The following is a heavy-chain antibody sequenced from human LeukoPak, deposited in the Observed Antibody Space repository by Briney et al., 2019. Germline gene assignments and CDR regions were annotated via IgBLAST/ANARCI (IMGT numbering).Heavy chain of an antibody. Sequence: GGSLRLSCAASGFTVTRNFMSWVRQAPGKGLEWVSVIYSDGNTYYADSVKGRFTVSRDTSKNTMSLQMNSLRGEDTAVYYCARGGSDDWKRFDSWGQGTLVTVSP. CDR3: ARGGSDDWKRFDS. CDR2: IYSDGNT. V-gene: IGHV3-53*01. CDR1: GFTVTRNF. D-gene: IGHD1-1*01. J-gene: IGHJ4*02.